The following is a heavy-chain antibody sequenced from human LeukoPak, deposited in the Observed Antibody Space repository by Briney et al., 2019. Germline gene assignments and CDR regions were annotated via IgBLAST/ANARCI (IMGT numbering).Heavy chain of an antibody. Sequence: GGSLRLSCAASEFTFSSYGMSWVRQAPGRGLEWVSSISSSSNYIYSADSLKGRFTISRDNAKNSLYLQMNSLRADDTAVYYCARDGFGEFLDPLDYWGQGTLVTVSS. D-gene: IGHD3-10*01. J-gene: IGHJ4*02. CDR3: ARDGFGEFLDPLDY. CDR2: ISSSSNYI. CDR1: EFTFSSYG. V-gene: IGHV3-21*01.